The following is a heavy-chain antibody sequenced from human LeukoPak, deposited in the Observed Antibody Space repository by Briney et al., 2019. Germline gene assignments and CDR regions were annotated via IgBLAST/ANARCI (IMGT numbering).Heavy chain of an antibody. CDR1: GYTFTGYY. CDR3: ARIGGVYGSGSYYYPDY. Sequence: ASVKVSCTASGYTFTGYYMHWVRQAPGQGLEWMGWINPNSGGTNYAQKFQGRVTMTRDTSISTAYMELSRLRSDDTAVYYCARIGGVYGSGSYYYPDYWGQGTLVTVSS. V-gene: IGHV1-2*02. D-gene: IGHD3-10*01. CDR2: INPNSGGT. J-gene: IGHJ4*02.